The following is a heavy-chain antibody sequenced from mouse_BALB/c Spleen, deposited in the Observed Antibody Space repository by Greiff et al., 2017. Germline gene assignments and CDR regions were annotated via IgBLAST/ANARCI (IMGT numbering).Heavy chain of an antibody. CDR2: INPYNDGT. Sequence: EVQLQQSGPELVKPGASVKMSCKASGYTFTSYVMHWVKQKPGQGLEWIGYINPYNDGTKYNEKFKGKATLTSDKSSSTAYMELSSLTSEDSAVYYCARSYRYDDGWYFDVWGAGTTVTVSS. V-gene: IGHV1-14*01. J-gene: IGHJ1*01. CDR1: GYTFTSYV. CDR3: ARSYRYDDGWYFDV. D-gene: IGHD2-14*01.